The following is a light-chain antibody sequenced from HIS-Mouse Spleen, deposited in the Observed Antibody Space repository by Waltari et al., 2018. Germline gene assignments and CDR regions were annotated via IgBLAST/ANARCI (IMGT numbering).Light chain of an antibody. Sequence: DIQMTQSPSSLSASVGDRVTITCRASQSISSYLNWYHQKPGKAPKLLIYAASSLQSGVPDRFSGSGSGTDFTLKISRVEAEDVGVYYCMQGTHWPRTFGQGTKVEIK. V-gene: IGKV1-39*01. CDR1: QSISSY. J-gene: IGKJ1*01. CDR3: MQGTHWPRT. CDR2: AAS.